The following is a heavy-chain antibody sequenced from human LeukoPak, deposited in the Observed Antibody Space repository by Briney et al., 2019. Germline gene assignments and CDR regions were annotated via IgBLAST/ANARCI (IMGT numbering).Heavy chain of an antibody. V-gene: IGHV4-31*03. CDR3: ARGHTLYAFDI. D-gene: IGHD2-2*01. J-gene: IGHJ3*02. CDR1: GGSISSGGYY. Sequence: SETLSLNCTVSGGSISSGGYYWSWIRQHPGKGLEWIGYIYYSGSTYYNPSLKSRVTISVDTSKNQFSLKLSSVTAADTAVYYCARGHTLYAFDIWGQGTMVTVSS. CDR2: IYYSGST.